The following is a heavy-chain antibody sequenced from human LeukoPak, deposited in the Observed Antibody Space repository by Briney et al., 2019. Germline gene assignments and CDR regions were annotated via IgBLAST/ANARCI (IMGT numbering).Heavy chain of an antibody. V-gene: IGHV1-8*01. CDR1: GYAFTGFD. Sequence: PGASVKVSCKASGYAFTGFDLNWVRQATGQGLEWMGWMNPNSGNTGYAQKFQGRVTITRNTSISTAYMELSSLRSEDTAVYYCARAYCSSTSCWGEIDYWGQGTLVTVSS. CDR2: MNPNSGNT. CDR3: ARAYCSSTSCWGEIDY. J-gene: IGHJ4*02. D-gene: IGHD2-2*01.